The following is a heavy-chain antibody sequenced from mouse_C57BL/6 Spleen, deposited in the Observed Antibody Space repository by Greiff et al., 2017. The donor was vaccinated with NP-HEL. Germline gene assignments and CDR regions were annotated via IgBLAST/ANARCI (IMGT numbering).Heavy chain of an antibody. CDR2: ISYDGSN. D-gene: IGHD4-1*01. V-gene: IGHV3-6*01. CDR3: AREGLGHDY. J-gene: IGHJ2*01. CDR1: GYSITSGYY. Sequence: EVKLVESGPGLVKPSQSLSLTCSVTGYSITSGYYWNWIRQFPGNKLEWMGYISYDGSNNYNPSLKNRISITRDTSKNQFFLKLNSVTTEDTATYYCAREGLGHDYWGQGTTLTVSS.